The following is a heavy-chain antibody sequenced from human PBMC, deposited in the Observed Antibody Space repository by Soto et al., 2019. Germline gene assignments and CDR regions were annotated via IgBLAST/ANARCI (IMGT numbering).Heavy chain of an antibody. Sequence: QSPTLSLPCAISGDSVSSNSAAWNWIRQSPSRGLEWLGRTYYRSKWYNDYAVSVKSRITINPDTSKNQFSLQLNSVTPEDTAVYYCARDSFTMVRGQNYFDYWGQGTLVTVSS. CDR3: ARDSFTMVRGQNYFDY. D-gene: IGHD3-10*01. J-gene: IGHJ4*02. CDR2: TYYRSKWYN. CDR1: GDSVSSNSAA. V-gene: IGHV6-1*01.